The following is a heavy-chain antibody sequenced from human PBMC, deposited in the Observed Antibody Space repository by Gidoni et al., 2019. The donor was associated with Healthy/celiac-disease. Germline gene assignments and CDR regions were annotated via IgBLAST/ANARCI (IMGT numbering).Heavy chain of an antibody. CDR1: GFTFDDYA. CDR2: ISWNSGSI. D-gene: IGHD6-19*01. CDR3: AKGAVAGPDDAFDI. J-gene: IGHJ3*02. V-gene: IGHV3-9*01. Sequence: EVQLVESGGGLVQPGRSLRLSCAASGFTFDDYAMHWVRQAPGKGLEWVSGISWNSGSIGYADSVKGRFTISRDNAKNSLYLQMNSLRAEDTALYYCAKGAVAGPDDAFDIWGQGTMVTVSS.